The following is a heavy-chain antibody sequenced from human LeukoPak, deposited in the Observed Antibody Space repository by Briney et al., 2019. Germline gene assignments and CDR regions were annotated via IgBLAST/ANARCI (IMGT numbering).Heavy chain of an antibody. V-gene: IGHV3-20*04. Sequence: GGSLRLSCAASGFTFDDYDMSWVRQAPGKGLEWVSGINWNGGSTGYADSVKGRFTISRDNAKNSLYLQMNSLRADDTAVYYCAREREEAFDYWGQGTLVTVSS. CDR1: GFTFDDYD. CDR2: INWNGGST. J-gene: IGHJ4*02. CDR3: AREREEAFDY.